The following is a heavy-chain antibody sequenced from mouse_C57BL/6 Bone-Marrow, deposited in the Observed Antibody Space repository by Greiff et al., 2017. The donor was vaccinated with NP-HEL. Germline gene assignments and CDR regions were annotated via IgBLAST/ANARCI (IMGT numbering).Heavy chain of an antibody. CDR2: IYPGSGNT. V-gene: IGHV1-66*01. Sequence: VQLVESGPELVKPGASVKISCKASGYSFTSYYIHWVKQRPGQGLAWIGWIYPGSGNTKYNEKFKGKATLTADTSSSTAYMQLSSLTSEDSAVYYCASSYGNYPLYAMDYWGQGTSVTVTS. D-gene: IGHD2-1*01. CDR3: ASSYGNYPLYAMDY. CDR1: GYSFTSYY. J-gene: IGHJ4*01.